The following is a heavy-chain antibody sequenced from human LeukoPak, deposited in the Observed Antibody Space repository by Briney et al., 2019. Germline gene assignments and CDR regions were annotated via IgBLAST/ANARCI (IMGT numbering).Heavy chain of an antibody. CDR1: GFTFSSYE. Sequence: GGSLRLSCAASGFTFSSYEMNWVRQAPGKGLEWVSYISSSGSTIYYADSVKGRFTISRDNAKNSLYLQMNSLRAEDTAVYYCARDLYRTVVVPHYFDYWGQGTLVTVSS. CDR3: ARDLYRTVVVPHYFDY. V-gene: IGHV3-48*03. D-gene: IGHD3-22*01. CDR2: ISSSGSTI. J-gene: IGHJ4*02.